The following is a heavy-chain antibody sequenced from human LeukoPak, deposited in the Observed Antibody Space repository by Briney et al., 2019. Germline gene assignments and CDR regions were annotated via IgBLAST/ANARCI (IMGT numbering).Heavy chain of an antibody. J-gene: IGHJ3*02. CDR3: AKASGYYALGDAFDI. Sequence: GGSLRLSCAASGFTFSSYAMSWVRQAPGKGLEWVANINLDGSEKYYVDSVKGRFTISRDNAKNSLYLQMNSLRAEDMALYYCAKASGYYALGDAFDIWGQGTMVTVSS. V-gene: IGHV3-7*03. CDR2: INLDGSEK. CDR1: GFTFSSYA. D-gene: IGHD3-22*01.